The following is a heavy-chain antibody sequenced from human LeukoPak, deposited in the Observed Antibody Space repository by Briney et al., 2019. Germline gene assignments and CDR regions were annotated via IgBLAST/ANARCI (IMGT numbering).Heavy chain of an antibody. CDR1: GFTFSSYA. CDR2: ITDTGGDT. J-gene: IGHJ4*02. CDR3: AKGSAAARPYYFDY. Sequence: PGGSLRLSCAASGFTFSSYAMSWVRRAPGKGLEWISAITDTGGDTYSADSVKGRFTISRDNSENTLYLQMNSLRVEDTAVYFCAKGSAAARPYYFDYWGQGTLVTVSS. V-gene: IGHV3-23*01. D-gene: IGHD6-25*01.